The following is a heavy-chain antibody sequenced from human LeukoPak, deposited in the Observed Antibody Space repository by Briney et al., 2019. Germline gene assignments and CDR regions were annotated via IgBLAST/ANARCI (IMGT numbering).Heavy chain of an antibody. D-gene: IGHD2-2*01. CDR2: MNPNSGNT. CDR3: ARGSKGSPAALDY. V-gene: IGHV1-8*01. J-gene: IGHJ4*02. Sequence: ASVKVSCKASGYTFTSYDINWVRQATGQGLEWMGWMNPNSGNTGYAQKFQGRVTITADESTSTAYMELSSLRSEDTAVYYCARGSKGSPAALDYWGQGTLVTVSS. CDR1: GYTFTSYD.